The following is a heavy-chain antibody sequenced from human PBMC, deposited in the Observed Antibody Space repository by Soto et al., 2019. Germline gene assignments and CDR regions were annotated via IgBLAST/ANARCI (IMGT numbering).Heavy chain of an antibody. CDR2: IYYSGST. CDR1: GGSISSGGYY. D-gene: IGHD5-18*01. J-gene: IGHJ6*02. V-gene: IGHV4-31*03. CDR3: ARGVGVRGYSYGIRYGMDV. Sequence: QVQLQESGPGLVKPSQTLSLTCTVSGGSISSGGYYWSWIRQHPGKGLEWIGYIYYSGSTYYNPSLKSRVTISVDTSKNQFSLKLSSVTAADTAVYYCARGVGVRGYSYGIRYGMDVWGQGTTVTVSS.